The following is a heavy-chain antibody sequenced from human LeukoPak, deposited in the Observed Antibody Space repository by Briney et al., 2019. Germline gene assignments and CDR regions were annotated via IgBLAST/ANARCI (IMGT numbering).Heavy chain of an antibody. D-gene: IGHD3-22*01. CDR2: VAYTGST. CDR1: GGSISSYY. V-gene: IGHV4-59*12. CDR3: ARDHYDSSGYFLGNDY. Sequence: SETLSLTCTVSGGSISSYYCSWIRQPPGKGLEWIGYVAYTGSTNYNPSLSSRVTMSVDTSRNQFSLKLSSVTAADTAVYYCARDHYDSSGYFLGNDYWGQGILVTVSS. J-gene: IGHJ4*02.